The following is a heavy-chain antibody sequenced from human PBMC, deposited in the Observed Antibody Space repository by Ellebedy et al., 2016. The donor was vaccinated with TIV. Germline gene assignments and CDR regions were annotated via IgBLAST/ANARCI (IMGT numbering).Heavy chain of an antibody. V-gene: IGHV3-9*01. CDR2: ISWNSGSI. CDR1: GFTVTGSP. D-gene: IGHD6-19*01. Sequence: SLKISCAASGFTVTGSPMHWVRQVPGKGLEWVSGISWNSGSIGYADSVKGRFTISRDNAKNSLHLQMNSLRAEDTALYYCVKDRVGQWLATFYFDYWGQGTLVTVSS. J-gene: IGHJ4*02. CDR3: VKDRVGQWLATFYFDY.